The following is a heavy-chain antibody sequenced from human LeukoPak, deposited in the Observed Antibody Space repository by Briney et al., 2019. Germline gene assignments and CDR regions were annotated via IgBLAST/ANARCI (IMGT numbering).Heavy chain of an antibody. D-gene: IGHD6-19*01. V-gene: IGHV3-7*01. Sequence: GGSLRLSCAASGFTFSSYGMHWVRQAPGKGLEWVANIKQDGSEKYYVDSVKGRFTISRDNAKNSLYLQMNSLRAEDTAVYYCARALGPAGNMGNTYYYYYMDVWGKGTTVTVSS. CDR3: ARALGPAGNMGNTYYYYYMDV. CDR1: GFTFSSYG. J-gene: IGHJ6*03. CDR2: IKQDGSEK.